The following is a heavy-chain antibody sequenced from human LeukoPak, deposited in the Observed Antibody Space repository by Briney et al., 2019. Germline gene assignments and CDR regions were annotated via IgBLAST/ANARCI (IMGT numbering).Heavy chain of an antibody. D-gene: IGHD3-3*01. Sequence: SETLSLTCTVSGGSISTSSYYWGWIRQPPGKGLEWIGSIYYSGSTYYNPSLKSRVTISVDTSKNQFSLKLSSVTAADTAVYYCASLIYDFWSGYYLDYWGQGTLVTVSS. V-gene: IGHV4-39*01. CDR2: IYYSGST. CDR1: GGSISTSSYY. CDR3: ASLIYDFWSGYYLDY. J-gene: IGHJ4*02.